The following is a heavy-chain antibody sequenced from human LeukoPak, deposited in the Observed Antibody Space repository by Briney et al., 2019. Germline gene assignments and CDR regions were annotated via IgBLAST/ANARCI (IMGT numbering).Heavy chain of an antibody. D-gene: IGHD3-3*01. Sequence: GGSLRLSCAASGFTFGNYAMTWVRQAPGKGLEWVSTFSGSGDSTYYADSVKGRFTISRDNSKNTLYLQMNSLRAEDTAIYYCAKEGFLEWFLFDYWAREPWSPSPQ. CDR1: GFTFGNYA. V-gene: IGHV3-23*01. J-gene: IGHJ4*02. CDR3: AKEGFLEWFLFDY. CDR2: FSGSGDST.